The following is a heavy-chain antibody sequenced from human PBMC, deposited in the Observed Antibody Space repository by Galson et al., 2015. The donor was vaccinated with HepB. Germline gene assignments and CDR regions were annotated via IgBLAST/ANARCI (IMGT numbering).Heavy chain of an antibody. CDR2: IYPGDSDT. Sequence: QSGAEVKKPGESLKISCKGSGYSFTSYWIGWVRQMPGKGLEWMGIIYPGDSDTRYSPSFQGHVTISADKSISTAYLQWSSLKASDTAMYYCARQPDSSSSSPGDAFDNWGQGTMVTVSS. CDR3: ARQPDSSSSSPGDAFDN. CDR1: GYSFTSYW. J-gene: IGHJ3*02. V-gene: IGHV5-51*01. D-gene: IGHD6-13*01.